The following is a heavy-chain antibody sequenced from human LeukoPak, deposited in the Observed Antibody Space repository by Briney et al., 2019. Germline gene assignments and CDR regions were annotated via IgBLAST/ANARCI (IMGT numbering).Heavy chain of an antibody. Sequence: SETLSLTCTVSGGSISIGDYYWSWIRQPPGKGLEWIGYIYYSGSTYYNPSLKSRVTISVDTSKNQFSLRLSSVTAADTAVYYCAREAGSLYGGNSRFDYWGQGTLVTVSS. D-gene: IGHD4-23*01. CDR1: GGSISIGDYY. CDR3: AREAGSLYGGNSRFDY. V-gene: IGHV4-30-4*08. CDR2: IYYSGST. J-gene: IGHJ4*02.